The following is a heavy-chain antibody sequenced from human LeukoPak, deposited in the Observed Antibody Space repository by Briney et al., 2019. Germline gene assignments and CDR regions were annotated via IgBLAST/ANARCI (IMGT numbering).Heavy chain of an antibody. Sequence: GGSLRLSCAASGFTFSNYNMNWVRQAPGKGLEWVSYISTSSSSIYYADSVKGRFTISRDNAKNSLYLQINSLRAEDTAVYYCVRWSNAKSGHDYWGQGTLVTVSS. CDR2: ISTSSSSI. J-gene: IGHJ4*02. CDR3: VRWSNAKSGHDY. D-gene: IGHD2-8*02. V-gene: IGHV3-48*04. CDR1: GFTFSNYN.